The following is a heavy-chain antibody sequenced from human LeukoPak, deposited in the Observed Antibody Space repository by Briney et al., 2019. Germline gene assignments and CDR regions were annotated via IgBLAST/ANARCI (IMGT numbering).Heavy chain of an antibody. CDR2: INPNSGGT. Sequence: ASVKVSCKASGYTFTGYYMHWVRQAPGQGLEWMGRINPNSGGTNYAQKFQGRVTMTRDTSISTAYMELSRLRSDDTAVYYCARDRVLNYDILTGYRAYNWFDPWGQGTLVTVS. V-gene: IGHV1-2*06. CDR3: ARDRVLNYDILTGYRAYNWFDP. D-gene: IGHD3-9*01. J-gene: IGHJ5*02. CDR1: GYTFTGYY.